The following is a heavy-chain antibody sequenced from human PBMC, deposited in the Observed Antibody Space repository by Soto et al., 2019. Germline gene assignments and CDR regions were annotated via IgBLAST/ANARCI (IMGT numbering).Heavy chain of an antibody. Sequence: QVQLVQSGAEVKMPGSSVKVSCTASGGTFDTYALSWVRQAPGQGLEWLGGIIPIFTKPTYARKFQGRITITADESTTPVYLDLSSLTSDDTAVYYCARTGDIVVVGDFYYGMDVWGQGTTVIVSS. D-gene: IGHD2-2*01. CDR2: IIPIFTKP. J-gene: IGHJ6*02. CDR1: GGTFDTYA. CDR3: ARTGDIVVVGDFYYGMDV. V-gene: IGHV1-69*01.